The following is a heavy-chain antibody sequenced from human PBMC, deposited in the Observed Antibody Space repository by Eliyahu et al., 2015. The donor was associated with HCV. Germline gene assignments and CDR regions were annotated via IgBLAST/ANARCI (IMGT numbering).Heavy chain of an antibody. CDR1: GYTFTSYY. J-gene: IGHJ6*02. Sequence: QVQLVQSGAEVKKPGASVKVSCKASGYTFTSYYMHWVRQAPGQGLEWMGIINPSGGSTSYAQKFQGRVTMTRDTSTSTVYMELSSLRSEDTAVYYCASQDGDYGDYYYGMDVWGQGTTVTVSS. CDR3: ASQDGDYGDYYYGMDV. V-gene: IGHV1-46*03. CDR2: INPSGGST. D-gene: IGHD4-17*01.